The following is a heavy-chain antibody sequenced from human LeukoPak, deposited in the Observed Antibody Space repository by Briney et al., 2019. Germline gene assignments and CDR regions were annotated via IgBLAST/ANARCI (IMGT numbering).Heavy chain of an antibody. CDR3: ARAVVWGRYRPLDY. CDR1: GGSISSGDYY. CDR2: IYYSGST. J-gene: IGHJ4*02. Sequence: PSQTLSLTCTVSGGSISSGDYYWSWIRQPPGKGLEWIGYIYYSGSTYYNPSLKSRVTISVDTSKNQFSLKLSSVTAADTAVYYCARAVVWGRYRPLDYWGQGTLVTVSS. V-gene: IGHV4-30-4*01. D-gene: IGHD3-16*02.